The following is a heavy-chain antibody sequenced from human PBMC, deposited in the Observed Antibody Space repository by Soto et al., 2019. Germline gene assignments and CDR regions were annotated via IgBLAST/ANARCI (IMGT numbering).Heavy chain of an antibody. CDR1: GGSISSGGYS. Sequence: PSETLSLTCAVSGGSISSGGYSWSWIRQPPGKGLEWIGYIYHSGSTYYNPSLKSRVTISVDRSKNQFSLKLSSVTAADTAVYYCARRDYDSSGYQNNWFDPWGQGTLVTVS. J-gene: IGHJ5*02. CDR3: ARRDYDSSGYQNNWFDP. CDR2: IYHSGST. V-gene: IGHV4-30-2*01. D-gene: IGHD3-22*01.